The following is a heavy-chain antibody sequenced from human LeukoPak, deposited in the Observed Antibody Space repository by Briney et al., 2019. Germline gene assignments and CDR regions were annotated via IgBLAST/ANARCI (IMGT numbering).Heavy chain of an antibody. CDR2: IYYSGST. J-gene: IGHJ4*02. Sequence: SETLSLTCTVSGGSIGSYYWSWIRQPPGKGLEWIGYIYYSGSTNYNPSLKSRVTISVDTSKNQFSLKLSSVTAADTAVYYCARDRGGSYGLTFDYWGRGTLVTVSS. CDR1: GGSIGSYY. CDR3: ARDRGGSYGLTFDY. D-gene: IGHD1-26*01. V-gene: IGHV4-59*01.